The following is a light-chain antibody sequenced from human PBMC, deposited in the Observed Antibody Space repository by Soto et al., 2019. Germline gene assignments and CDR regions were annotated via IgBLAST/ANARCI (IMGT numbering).Light chain of an antibody. CDR1: SSDVGAYNY. CDR3: SSYTISTTLV. Sequence: QSALTQPRSVSGSPGQSVTISCTGTSSDVGAYNYVSWYQQHPGKAPKLMIYDVSKRPSGVPDRFSGSKSGNTASLTISGLQAEDEADYYCSSYTISTTLVFGTGTKLTVL. J-gene: IGLJ1*01. V-gene: IGLV2-11*01. CDR2: DVS.